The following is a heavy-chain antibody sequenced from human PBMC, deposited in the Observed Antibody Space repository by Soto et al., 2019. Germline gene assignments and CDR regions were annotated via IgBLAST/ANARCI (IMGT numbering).Heavy chain of an antibody. CDR2: ISYDGSNK. V-gene: IGHV3-30*18. J-gene: IGHJ5*02. D-gene: IGHD3-10*01. Sequence: GGSLRLSCAASGFTFSSYGMHWVRQAPGKGLEWVAVISYDGSNKYYADSVKGRFTISRDNSKNTLYLQMNSLRAEDTAVYYCAKEADYYGSGSYLMTWGQGTLVTVSS. CDR1: GFTFSSYG. CDR3: AKEADYYGSGSYLMT.